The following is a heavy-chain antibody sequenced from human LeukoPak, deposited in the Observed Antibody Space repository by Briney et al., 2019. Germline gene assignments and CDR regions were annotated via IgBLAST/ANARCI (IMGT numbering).Heavy chain of an antibody. V-gene: IGHV4-59*08. J-gene: IGHJ4*02. D-gene: IGHD6-19*01. Sequence: PSETLSLTCTVSGGSISGYNWSWIRQSPGKGLEWIGYIYYSGSTNYNPSLKSRVTLSLDASKNQFSLKLSSVTAADTAVYYCARNIAVTGPYSYSDYWGQGTLVTVSS. CDR1: GGSISGYN. CDR3: ARNIAVTGPYSYSDY. CDR2: IYYSGST.